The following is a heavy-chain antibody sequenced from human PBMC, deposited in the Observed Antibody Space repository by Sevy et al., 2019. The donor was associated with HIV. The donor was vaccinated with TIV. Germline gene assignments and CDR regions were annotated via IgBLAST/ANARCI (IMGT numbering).Heavy chain of an antibody. CDR3: ARAGGWGNINHSNQILDI. CDR1: EFIFTGYW. J-gene: IGHJ3*02. CDR2: IDQCGSDK. Sequence: GGSLRLSCAASEFIFTGYWMNWVRQAPGKGLEWVANIDQCGSDKRYVDSVRGRFTISRDNANNFLYLQMSSLRADDTAVYYCARAGGWGNINHSNQILDIWGHGTKVTVSS. D-gene: IGHD3-16*01. V-gene: IGHV3-7*01.